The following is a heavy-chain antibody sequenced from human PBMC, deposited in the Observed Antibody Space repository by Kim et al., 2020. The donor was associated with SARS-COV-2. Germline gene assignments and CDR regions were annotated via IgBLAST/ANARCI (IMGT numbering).Heavy chain of an antibody. CDR1: GGSISSYY. CDR3: ASGLRAGRGFGESLPFDY. CDR2: IYYSGST. Sequence: SETLSLTCTVSGGSISSYYWSWIRQPPGKGLEWIGYIYYSGSTNYNPSLKSRVTISVDTSKNQFSLKLSSVTAADTAVYYCASGLRAGRGFGESLPFDY. V-gene: IGHV4-59*13. D-gene: IGHD3-10*01. J-gene: IGHJ4*01.